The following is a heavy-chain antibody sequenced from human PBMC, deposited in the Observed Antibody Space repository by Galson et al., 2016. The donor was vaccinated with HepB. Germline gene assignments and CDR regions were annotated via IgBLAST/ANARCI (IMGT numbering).Heavy chain of an antibody. V-gene: IGHV4-31*01. CDR1: GGSINSGGHY. CDR3: AIREITKYYFDY. D-gene: IGHD1-20*01. J-gene: IGHJ4*02. CDR2: ISYSGNP. Sequence: TLSLTCTVSGGSINSGGHYWSWIRQLPGGGLEWIGYISYSGNPYYNPSLKTPLAISADTSKNQFSLIMNSVTAADTAVYYCAIREITKYYFDYWGQGTLVTVSS.